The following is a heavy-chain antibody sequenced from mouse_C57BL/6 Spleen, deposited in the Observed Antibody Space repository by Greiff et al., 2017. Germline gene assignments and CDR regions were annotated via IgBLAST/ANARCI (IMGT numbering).Heavy chain of an antibody. J-gene: IGHJ4*01. Sequence: QVQLQQSGAELVRPGTSVKVSCKASGYAFTKYVIEWVKQRSGQGLEWIGVINPGSGGTNYNEKFKGKATLTADKSSSTAYMQLSSLTSEDSAVYFCPNGMDYWGQGTSVTVSS. CDR1: GYAFTKYV. CDR2: INPGSGGT. CDR3: PNGMDY. V-gene: IGHV1-54*01.